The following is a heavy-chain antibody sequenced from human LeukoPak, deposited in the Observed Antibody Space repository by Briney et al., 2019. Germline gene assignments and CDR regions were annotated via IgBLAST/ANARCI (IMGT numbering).Heavy chain of an antibody. CDR3: ARLPRVEMATTDLDY. CDR2: IYHSGST. V-gene: IGHV4-30-2*01. CDR1: GGSISSGGYS. D-gene: IGHD5-24*01. J-gene: IGHJ4*02. Sequence: SQTLSLTCAVSGGSISSGGYSWSWIRQPPGKGLEWIGYIYHSGSTYHNPSLKSRVTISVDTSKNQFSLKLSSVTAADTAVYYCARLPRVEMATTDLDYWGQGTLATVSS.